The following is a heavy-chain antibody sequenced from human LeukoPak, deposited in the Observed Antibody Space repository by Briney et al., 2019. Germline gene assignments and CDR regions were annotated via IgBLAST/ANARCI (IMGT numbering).Heavy chain of an antibody. J-gene: IGHJ4*02. Sequence: PGGSLRLSCAASGFTFSSYSMHWVRQAPGKGLEWVAFIRYDGSNKYYADSVKGRFTISRDNSKNTLYLQMNSLRAEDTAVYYCAKLATVTTSHFDYWGQGTLVTVSS. CDR3: AKLATVTTSHFDY. D-gene: IGHD4-11*01. V-gene: IGHV3-30*02. CDR2: IRYDGSNK. CDR1: GFTFSSYS.